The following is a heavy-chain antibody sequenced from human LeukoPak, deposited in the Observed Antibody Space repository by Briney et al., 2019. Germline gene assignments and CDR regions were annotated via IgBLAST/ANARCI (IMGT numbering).Heavy chain of an antibody. J-gene: IGHJ4*02. Sequence: SQTLSLTCTVSGGSISSGSYYWSWIRQPAGKGLEWLGRIYTSGSTNYNPSLKSRVTISLDTSKNQFSLKLSFVTAADTAVYYCARVRRVYGDYKYYFDYWGQGTLVTVSS. CDR1: GGSISSGSYY. V-gene: IGHV4-61*02. CDR2: IYTSGST. D-gene: IGHD4-17*01. CDR3: ARVRRVYGDYKYYFDY.